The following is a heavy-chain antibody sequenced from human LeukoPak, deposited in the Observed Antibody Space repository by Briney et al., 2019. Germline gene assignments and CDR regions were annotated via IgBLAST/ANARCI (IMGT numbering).Heavy chain of an antibody. D-gene: IGHD1-14*01. CDR1: GFTFSTYW. CDR2: INNDGSST. CDR3: VRGTGFFDY. V-gene: IGHV3-74*01. Sequence: PGGSLRLSCAASGFTFSTYWVHWVRQPPGRVLVWVSRINNDGSSTSYADSVKGRFTISRDNAKNTLYLQMNSLRAEDTAVYYCVRGTGFFDYWGQGSLVTV. J-gene: IGHJ4*02.